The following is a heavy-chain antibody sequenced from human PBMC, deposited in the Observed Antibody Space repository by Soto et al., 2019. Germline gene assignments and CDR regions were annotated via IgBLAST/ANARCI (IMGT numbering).Heavy chain of an antibody. Sequence: VQLVESGGGLVQPGGSLRLSCAASGFTFSSYWMSWVRQAPGKGLEWVANIKQDGSEKYYVDSVKGRFTISRDNAKNSLYLQMNSLRAEDTAVYYCARDHSYYDFWSGYYPAPLDYWGQGTLVTVSS. J-gene: IGHJ4*02. V-gene: IGHV3-7*03. CDR1: GFTFSSYW. CDR3: ARDHSYYDFWSGYYPAPLDY. CDR2: IKQDGSEK. D-gene: IGHD3-3*01.